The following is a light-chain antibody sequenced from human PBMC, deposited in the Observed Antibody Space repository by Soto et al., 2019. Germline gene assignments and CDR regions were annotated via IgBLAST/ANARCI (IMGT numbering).Light chain of an antibody. CDR1: QSLVYSDGNTY. V-gene: IGKV2-30*01. CDR2: KVS. J-gene: IGKJ1*01. Sequence: DVVMTQSPLSLPVTLGQPASISCRSSQSLVYSDGNTYLTWFQQRPGQSPRRRIYKVSNRDSGGADRFSCSGSGTDVTLNISRVEAEDVGGYYCLQGSHWPRTFGQGTKVEIK. CDR3: LQGSHWPRT.